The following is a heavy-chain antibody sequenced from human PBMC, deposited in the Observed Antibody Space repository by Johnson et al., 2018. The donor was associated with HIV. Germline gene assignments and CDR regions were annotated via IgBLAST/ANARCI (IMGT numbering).Heavy chain of an antibody. CDR3: AKGLGYAGPDYAFDI. J-gene: IGHJ3*02. CDR2: IRYDGSNK. Sequence: QVQLVESGGGVVQPGGSLILSCAASGFTFSSYGMHWVRQAPGKGLEWVAFIRYDGSNKYYADSVKGRFTISRDNSKNTLYLQMNSLRAEDTAVYYCAKGLGYAGPDYAFDIWGQGTMGTVSS. D-gene: IGHD2-8*01. CDR1: GFTFSSYG. V-gene: IGHV3-30*02.